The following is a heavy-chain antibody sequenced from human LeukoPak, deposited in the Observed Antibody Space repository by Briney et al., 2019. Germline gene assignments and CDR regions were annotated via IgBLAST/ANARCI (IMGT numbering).Heavy chain of an antibody. CDR3: ARDTDIVVVPAADGWFDP. CDR2: IYTSGST. D-gene: IGHD2-2*01. Sequence: SETLSLTCTVSGGSISSYYWSWIRQPAGKGLEWIGRIYTSGSTNYNPSLKSRVTMSVDTSKNQFSLKLSSVTAADTAVYYCARDTDIVVVPAADGWFDPWGQGTLVTVSS. CDR1: GGSISSYY. J-gene: IGHJ5*02. V-gene: IGHV4-4*07.